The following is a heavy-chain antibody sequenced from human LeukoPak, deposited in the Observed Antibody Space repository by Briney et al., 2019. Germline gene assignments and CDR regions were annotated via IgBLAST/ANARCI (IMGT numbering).Heavy chain of an antibody. Sequence: GGSLRLSCAASGFTFSDHDMDWVRQAPGKGLEWVAVISYDGSNKYYADSVKGRFTISRDNSKNTLYLQMNSLRAEDTAVYYCARSHRSSSWYYFQHWGQGTLVTVSS. V-gene: IGHV3-30-3*01. CDR2: ISYDGSNK. J-gene: IGHJ1*01. CDR3: ARSHRSSSWYYFQH. D-gene: IGHD6-13*01. CDR1: GFTFSDHD.